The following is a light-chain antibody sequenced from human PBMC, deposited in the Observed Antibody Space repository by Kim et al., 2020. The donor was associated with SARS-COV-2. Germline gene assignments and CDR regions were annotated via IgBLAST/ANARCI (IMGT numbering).Light chain of an antibody. CDR3: QQANSFPYT. CDR1: RGIRCW. CDR2: AAS. V-gene: IGKV1-12*01. Sequence: SACVGDSVTITCGASRGIRCWLVWYQHKPGNAPQLLIYAASNVQSGVPSRFSGSGSGTDFTLPINSLQPEDFATYFCQQANSFPYTFGQGTKLE. J-gene: IGKJ2*01.